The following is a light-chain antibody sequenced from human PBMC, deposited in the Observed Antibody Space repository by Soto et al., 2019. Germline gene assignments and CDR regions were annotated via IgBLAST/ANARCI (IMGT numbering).Light chain of an antibody. CDR2: EVS. CDR1: QSISSW. CDR3: QQYNSYPLT. J-gene: IGKJ4*01. Sequence: DIQMTQSPSTLSASAGDRVTITCRASQSISSWLAWYQQKPGKAPKLLIHEVSSLESGVPSRFSGSGSETEFTLTISSLQPDDFATYYCQQYNSYPLTFGGGTKVEIK. V-gene: IGKV1-5*03.